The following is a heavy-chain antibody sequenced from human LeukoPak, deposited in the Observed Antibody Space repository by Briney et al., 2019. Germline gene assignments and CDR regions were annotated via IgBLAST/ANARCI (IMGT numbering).Heavy chain of an antibody. V-gene: IGHV3-11*01. CDR2: ITDSGNTI. CDR3: ARSIGLTGGGVDV. Sequence: QPGGSLSLSCAASGFTFSDYNMNWVRQAPGKGLEWVSYITDSGNTIHYADSVKGRFTISRDNAKNSLYLQMNSLRAEDTAVYYCARSIGLTGGGVDVWGQGTTVTVSS. CDR1: GFTFSDYN. D-gene: IGHD3-9*01. J-gene: IGHJ6*02.